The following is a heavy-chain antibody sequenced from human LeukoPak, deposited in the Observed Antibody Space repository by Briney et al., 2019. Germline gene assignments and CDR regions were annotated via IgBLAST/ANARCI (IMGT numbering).Heavy chain of an antibody. D-gene: IGHD1-26*01. CDR1: GGSISSYY. J-gene: IGHJ3*02. V-gene: IGHV4-59*08. CDR2: IYSSGST. CDR3: ARQGSGGRAFDI. Sequence: SETLSLTCIVSGGSISSYYWSWIRQPPGKGLEWIGYIYSSGSTNSNPSLRSRVTISVDTSKSQFSLKMTSVTAADTAVYYCARQGSGGRAFDIWGQGTMVTVSS.